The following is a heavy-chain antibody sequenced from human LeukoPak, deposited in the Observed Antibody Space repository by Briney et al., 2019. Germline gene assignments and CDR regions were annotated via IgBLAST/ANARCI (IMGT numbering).Heavy chain of an antibody. CDR3: AKLTFDF. Sequence: GGSLRLSCAASGFTFSSYSMNWVRQAPGKGLEWVSTISDVGAGTYYADSVKGRFTVSRDNSKNTLYLQMSSLRAEDTAVYYCAKLTFDFWGQGALVTVSS. CDR1: GFTFSSYS. CDR2: ISDVGAGT. J-gene: IGHJ4*02. V-gene: IGHV3-23*01.